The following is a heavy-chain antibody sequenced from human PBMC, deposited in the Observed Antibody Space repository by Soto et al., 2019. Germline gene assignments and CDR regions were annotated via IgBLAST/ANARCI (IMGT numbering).Heavy chain of an antibody. CDR1: GGTFSSYA. CDR3: GGGGDYRYWYFDL. Sequence: QVQLVQSGAEVKKPGSSVKVSCKASGGTFSSYAISWVRQAPGQGLEWMGGIIPIFGTANYAQKFQGRVTITAGESTSTADMEQSSLMSEDTAVYYCGGGGDYRYWYFDLWGRGTLVTVSS. D-gene: IGHD4-17*01. CDR2: IIPIFGTA. V-gene: IGHV1-69*01. J-gene: IGHJ2*01.